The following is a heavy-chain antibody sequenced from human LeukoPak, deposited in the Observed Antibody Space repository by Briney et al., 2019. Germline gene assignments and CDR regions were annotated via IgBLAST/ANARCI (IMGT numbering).Heavy chain of an antibody. V-gene: IGHV3-48*01. J-gene: IGHJ4*02. CDR3: ARRSCSGGSCYDDY. Sequence: GGSLRLSCVASGFAFSSFSMNWVRQAPGKGLEWISYSSGSGSTIYYADSVKGRFSISRDNAKNSLHLQMNSLRAEDTAVYYCARRSCSGGSCYDDYWGQGTLDTVSS. D-gene: IGHD2-15*01. CDR2: SSGSGSTI. CDR1: GFAFSSFS.